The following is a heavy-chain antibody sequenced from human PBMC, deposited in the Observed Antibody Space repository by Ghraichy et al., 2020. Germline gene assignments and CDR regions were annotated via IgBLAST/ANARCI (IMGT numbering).Heavy chain of an antibody. CDR2: ISSGSKAI. CDR1: GFTFSSYN. J-gene: IGHJ6*02. CDR3: ARASTVVRFYYYDGMDV. V-gene: IGHV3-48*02. Sequence: GGSLRLSCVGSGFTFSSYNMNWVRQSPGKGLEWVSYISSGSKAIFYADSVKGRFTISRDNAQNSLYLQMNSLRDEDTAVYYCARASTVVRFYYYDGMDVWAKGPRSLSP. D-gene: IGHD4-23*01.